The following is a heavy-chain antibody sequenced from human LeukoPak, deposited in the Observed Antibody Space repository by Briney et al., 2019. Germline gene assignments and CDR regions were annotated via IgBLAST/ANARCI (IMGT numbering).Heavy chain of an antibody. D-gene: IGHD3-10*01. CDR2: IKQDGSEK. J-gene: IGHJ4*02. CDR1: GFTFSRYW. CDR3: ASGPMLRGVMIRRSKSWYFDY. Sequence: GVSLRLSCAASGFTFSRYWMSWGRQAPGEGLEWGANIKQDGSEKYRVDSVKVRFTISRDNAKNSRYLQMNILRAEDTAVYYCASGPMLRGVMIRRSKSWYFDYWGQGPLVTVS. V-gene: IGHV3-7*01.